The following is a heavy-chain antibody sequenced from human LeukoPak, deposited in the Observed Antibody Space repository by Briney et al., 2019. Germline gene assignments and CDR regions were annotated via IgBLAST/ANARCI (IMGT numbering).Heavy chain of an antibody. CDR3: ARSGTSVAGRGAFDI. V-gene: IGHV4-30-2*01. J-gene: IGHJ3*02. CDR2: IYHSGST. D-gene: IGHD6-19*01. Sequence: PSQTLSLTCAVSGGSISSGGYSWSWIRQPPGKGLEWIGYIYHSGSTYYNPSLKSRVTISVDRSKNQFSLKLSSVTAADTAVYYCARSGTSVAGRGAFDIWGQGTMVTVSS. CDR1: GGSISSGGYS.